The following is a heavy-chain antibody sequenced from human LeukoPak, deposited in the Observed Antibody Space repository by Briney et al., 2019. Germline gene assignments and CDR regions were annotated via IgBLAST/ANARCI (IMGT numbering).Heavy chain of an antibody. CDR3: VALGDRIY. CDR1: GFTFSSYD. CDR2: ISAASDT. Sequence: GGPLRLSCAASGFTFSSYDMHWVRQATGKGLECVSAISAASDTYYLDSVKGRFTISRENAKNSLYLQMNSLRAGDTAVYYCVALGDRIYWGQGTLVTVSS. V-gene: IGHV3-13*01. J-gene: IGHJ4*02. D-gene: IGHD2-21*02.